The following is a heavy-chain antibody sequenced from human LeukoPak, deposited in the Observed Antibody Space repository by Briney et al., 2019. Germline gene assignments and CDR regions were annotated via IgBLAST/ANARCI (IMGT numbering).Heavy chain of an antibody. CDR1: GFIFSSYW. D-gene: IGHD1-1*01. CDR3: ARVAKERVGGVYYFDY. Sequence: PGGSLRLSCEVSGFIFSSYWMSWVRQAPGKGPEWVAHIRQDGSEKDYVDSVKGRFTISRDNAKNSLYLQMNSLRAGDTAVYYCARVAKERVGGVYYFDYWGQGTLVTVSS. J-gene: IGHJ4*02. CDR2: IRQDGSEK. V-gene: IGHV3-7*01.